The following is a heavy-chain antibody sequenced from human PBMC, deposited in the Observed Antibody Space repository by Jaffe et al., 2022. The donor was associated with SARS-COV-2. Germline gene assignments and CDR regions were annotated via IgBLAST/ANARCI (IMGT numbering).Heavy chain of an antibody. CDR3: TGGPTLSYYFKL. CDR1: GFTFGDYA. Sequence: EVQLVESGGGLVQPGRSLRLSCATSGFTFGDYAMHWVRQAPGKGLEWISGINYNGGHIDQADSVRGRFTISRDNAQNSLYLHMNSLGVEDTALYYCTGGPTLSYYFKLWGQGTLVTVSS. V-gene: IGHV3-9*01. D-gene: IGHD3-3*01. J-gene: IGHJ4*02. CDR2: INYNGGHI.